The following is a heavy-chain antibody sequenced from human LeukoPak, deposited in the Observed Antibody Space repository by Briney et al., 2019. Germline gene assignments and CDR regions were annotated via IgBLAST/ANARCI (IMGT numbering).Heavy chain of an antibody. V-gene: IGHV3-53*01. CDR2: IYSGGST. Sequence: GGSLRLSCAASGFTVSSNYMSWVRQAPGKGLEWVSVIYSGGSTYYADSVKGRFTISRDNSKNTLYLQMNSLRAEDTAVYYCAKVTPTQDYDSFDSYYFDYWGQGTLVTVSS. CDR3: AKVTPTQDYDSFDSYYFDY. D-gene: IGHD3-22*01. J-gene: IGHJ4*02. CDR1: GFTVSSNY.